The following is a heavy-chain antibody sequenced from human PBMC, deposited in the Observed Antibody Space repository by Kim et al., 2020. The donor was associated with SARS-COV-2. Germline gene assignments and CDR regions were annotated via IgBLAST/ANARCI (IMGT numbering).Heavy chain of an antibody. V-gene: IGHV7-4-1*02. CDR3: SRDPGVSTIFGVVIRNPNYYGMDV. CDR1: GYNFTSYA. CDR2: INTNTGNP. Sequence: ASVKVSCKASGYNFTSYAMIWVRQAPGQGLEWMGWINTNTGNPTYAQGFTGRFVFSLDTSVSTAYLQISSLKAEDTAVYYCSRDPGVSTIFGVVIRNPNYYGMDVWGQGTTVTVSS. D-gene: IGHD3-3*01. J-gene: IGHJ6*02.